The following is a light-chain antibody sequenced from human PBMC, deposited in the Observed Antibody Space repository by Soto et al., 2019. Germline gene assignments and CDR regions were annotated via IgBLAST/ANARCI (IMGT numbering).Light chain of an antibody. CDR1: QSVSNNY. V-gene: IGKV3-20*01. J-gene: IGKJ1*01. Sequence: EIVLTQSPGTLSLSPGDTAALSCRASQSVSNNYLAWYQQKPGQAPRLLIYGASSRATGIPDRFSGSASGTDFTLTISGLEPEDFAVYYCQQYGTSPRMFGQGTKVDIK. CDR3: QQYGTSPRM. CDR2: GAS.